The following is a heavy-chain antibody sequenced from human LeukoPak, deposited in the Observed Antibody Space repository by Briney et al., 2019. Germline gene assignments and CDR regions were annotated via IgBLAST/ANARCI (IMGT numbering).Heavy chain of an antibody. Sequence: SETLSLTCTVSGGSISSYYWSWIRQPAGKGLEWIGRIYTSGSTNYNPSLKSRVTMSVDTSKNQFSLKLSSVTAADTAVYYRARVLGCSGGSCYSFFDYWGQGTLVTVSS. CDR2: IYTSGST. CDR1: GGSISSYY. D-gene: IGHD2-15*01. V-gene: IGHV4-4*07. CDR3: ARVLGCSGGSCYSFFDY. J-gene: IGHJ4*02.